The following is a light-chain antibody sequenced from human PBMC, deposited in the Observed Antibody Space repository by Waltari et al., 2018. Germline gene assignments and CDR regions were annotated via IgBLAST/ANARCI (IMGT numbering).Light chain of an antibody. V-gene: IGKV1-5*03. J-gene: IGKJ1*01. Sequence: DIXMTQSXSTLSASVGDRVXVTCRASQAINDWLAWYQQKPGKAPRLLIYKASTLETGVPSTFSGSGSGTEFTITISPLQPDDFATYYCQQYHSDPWTFGQGTRVEIK. CDR2: KAS. CDR1: QAINDW. CDR3: QQYHSDPWT.